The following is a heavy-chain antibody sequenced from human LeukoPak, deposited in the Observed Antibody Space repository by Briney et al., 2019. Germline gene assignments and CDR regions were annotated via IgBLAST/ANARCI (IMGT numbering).Heavy chain of an antibody. CDR2: ITYDGSNK. CDR1: GFTFSSYA. V-gene: IGHV3-30*04. J-gene: IGHJ6*02. D-gene: IGHD2-2*01. CDR3: ARVSLPVPAAMGGMDV. Sequence: GGSLRLSCAASGFTFSSYAMHWVRQAPGKGLEWVAVITYDGSNKYYADSVKGRFTISRDNSKNTLYLQMNSLRAEDTAVYYCARVSLPVPAAMGGMDVWGQGTTVTVSS.